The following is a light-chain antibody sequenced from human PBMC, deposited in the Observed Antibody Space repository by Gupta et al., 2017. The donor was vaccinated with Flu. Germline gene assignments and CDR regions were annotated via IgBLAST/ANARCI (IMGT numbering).Light chain of an antibody. CDR1: SSDIGAYKY. CDR3: SSHTVSDTFV. CDR2: EVT. J-gene: IGLJ1*01. V-gene: IGLV2-8*01. Sequence: QSALTQPPSASGAPGQSITISCTGTSSDIGAYKYFSWHQQHAGKAPKLIIYEVTKRPSGVPDRFSGSKSGNTASLTVSGLQAEDEGDYYCSSHTVSDTFVFGTGTAVTVL.